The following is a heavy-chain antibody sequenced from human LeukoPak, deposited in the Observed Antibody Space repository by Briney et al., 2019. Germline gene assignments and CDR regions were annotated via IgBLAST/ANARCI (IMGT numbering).Heavy chain of an antibody. CDR1: GGTFSSYA. D-gene: IGHD3-22*01. V-gene: IGHV1-69*06. Sequence: GASVKVSCKASGGTFSSYAISWVRQAPGQGLEWMGGVIPIFGTANYAQKFQGRVTITADKSTSTAYMELSRLRSDDTAVYYCAREVYDSSGYPDYWGQGTLVTVSS. J-gene: IGHJ4*02. CDR3: AREVYDSSGYPDY. CDR2: VIPIFGTA.